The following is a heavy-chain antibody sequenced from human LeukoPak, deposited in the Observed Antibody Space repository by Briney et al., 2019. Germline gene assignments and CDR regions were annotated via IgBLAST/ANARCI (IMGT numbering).Heavy chain of an antibody. J-gene: IGHJ4*02. CDR1: GGSISSSNW. CDR2: IYHSGST. Sequence: NASETLSLTCTVSGGSISSSNWWSWVRQPPGKGLEWIGEIYHSGSTNYNPSLKSRVTISVDKSKNQFSLKLSSVTAADTAVYYCAASGYSYGSIDYWGQGTLVTVSS. D-gene: IGHD5-18*01. CDR3: AASGYSYGSIDY. V-gene: IGHV4-4*02.